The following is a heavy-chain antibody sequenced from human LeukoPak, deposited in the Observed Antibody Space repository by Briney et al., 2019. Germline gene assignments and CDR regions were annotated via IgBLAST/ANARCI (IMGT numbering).Heavy chain of an antibody. D-gene: IGHD3-10*01. Sequence: ASVKVSCKASGYSFTNYYLHWVRQAPGQGFEWIVIINPGGGSTTYAQKFQGRVTMTRDTSTSTVYMELSSLRSEDTAVYYCARGGFTTMVRGVIITLDAFDIWGQGTMVTVSS. CDR3: ARGGFTTMVRGVIITLDAFDI. CDR2: INPGGGST. J-gene: IGHJ3*02. V-gene: IGHV1-46*01. CDR1: GYSFTNYY.